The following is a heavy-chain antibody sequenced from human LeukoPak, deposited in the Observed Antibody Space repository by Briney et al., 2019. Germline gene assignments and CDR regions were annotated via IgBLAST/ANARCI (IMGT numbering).Heavy chain of an antibody. V-gene: IGHV4-30-4*07. CDR1: GGSISSGGDS. CDR3: ARDPRGFSGYDPLDY. D-gene: IGHD5-12*01. J-gene: IGHJ4*02. CDR2: IYYSGST. Sequence: SETLSLTCAVSGGSISSGGDSWSWIRQPRGDGPEWIGYIYYSGSTYYNLSLKSAVTISVDTSKNQFSLKLTSVAAADTAVYYCARDPRGFSGYDPLDYWGQGTLVIVSS.